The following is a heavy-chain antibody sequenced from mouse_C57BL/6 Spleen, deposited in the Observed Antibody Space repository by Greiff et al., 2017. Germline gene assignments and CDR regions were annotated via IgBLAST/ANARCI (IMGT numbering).Heavy chain of an antibody. Sequence: VQLQQSGPELVKPGASVKISCKASGYSFTDYNMNWVKQSNGKSLEWIGVINPNYGTTSYNQKFKGKATLTVDQSSSTAYMQLNSLTSEDSAVYYCARQKGYYDYDGKGRDYYAMDYWGQGTSVTVSS. CDR2: INPNYGTT. CDR3: ARQKGYYDYDGKGRDYYAMDY. D-gene: IGHD2-4*01. V-gene: IGHV1-39*01. CDR1: GYSFTDYN. J-gene: IGHJ4*01.